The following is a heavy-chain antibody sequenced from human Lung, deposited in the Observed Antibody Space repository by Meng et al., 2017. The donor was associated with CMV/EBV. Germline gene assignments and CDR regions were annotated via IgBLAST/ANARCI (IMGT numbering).Heavy chain of an antibody. V-gene: IGHV4-59*01. J-gene: IGHJ4*02. CDR3: ARIYCSSTSCYNYY. CDR2: IYYSGST. Sequence: SXTVSGGSINNYYWSWIRQPPGKGLEWIGYIYYSGSTNYNPSLKSRVTISVDTSKNQFSLKLSSVTAADTAVYFCARIYCSSTSCYNYYWGRGTLVTVSS. CDR1: GGSINNYY. D-gene: IGHD2-2*01.